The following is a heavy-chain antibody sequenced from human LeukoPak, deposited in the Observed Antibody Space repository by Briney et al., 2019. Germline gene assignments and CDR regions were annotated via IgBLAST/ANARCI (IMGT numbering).Heavy chain of an antibody. D-gene: IGHD3/OR15-3a*01. Sequence: GGSLRLSCAASGFTLSSYSMNWVRQAPGKGLEWVSSISSTSSYKYYADSVKGRFTISRDNAKNSLYLQMNRLRADDTAVYYSARDPWTSDYWGQGTLVTVSS. V-gene: IGHV3-21*01. CDR1: GFTLSSYS. J-gene: IGHJ4*02. CDR2: ISSTSSYK. CDR3: ARDPWTSDY.